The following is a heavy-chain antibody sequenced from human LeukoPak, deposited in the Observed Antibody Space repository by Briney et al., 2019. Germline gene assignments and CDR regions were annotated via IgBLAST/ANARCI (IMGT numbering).Heavy chain of an antibody. V-gene: IGHV4-34*01. D-gene: IGHD6-19*01. CDR3: ARGGGWTLDAFDI. J-gene: IGHJ3*02. CDR2: INHSGST. Sequence: SETLSLTCAVYGGSFSGYYWSWIRQPPGKGLEWIGKINHSGSTNYNPSLKSRVTISVDTSKNQFSLKLSSVTAADTAVYYCARGGGWTLDAFDIWGQGTMVTVSS. CDR1: GGSFSGYY.